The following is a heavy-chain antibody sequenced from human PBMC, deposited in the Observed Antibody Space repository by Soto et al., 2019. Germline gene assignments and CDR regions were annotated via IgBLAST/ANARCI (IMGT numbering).Heavy chain of an antibody. J-gene: IGHJ6*02. V-gene: IGHV3-30*18. Sequence: QVQLVESGGGVVQPGRSLRLSCAASGFRFSDYGIHWVRQAPGKGLEWVALRSYDGSKKFYTDSVKGRFTISRDNSKNTIYLQIDRLRAEDTAVYYCAKMDADLLPYYYYGMDVWGQGTTVTVSS. D-gene: IGHD1-26*01. CDR3: AKMDADLLPYYYYGMDV. CDR1: GFRFSDYG. CDR2: RSYDGSKK.